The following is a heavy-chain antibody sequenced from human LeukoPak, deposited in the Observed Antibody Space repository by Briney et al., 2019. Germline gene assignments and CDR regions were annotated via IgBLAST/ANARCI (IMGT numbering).Heavy chain of an antibody. CDR2: INPNSGGT. Sequence: GASVKVSCKASGYTFTGYYMHWVRQAPGQGFEWMGWINPNSGGTNYGQKFQGRVTMTRDTSITTAYMELSRLRSDDTAVYYCTRHMNNWAYYFDYWGQGTLVTVSS. D-gene: IGHD1-20*01. CDR3: TRHMNNWAYYFDY. V-gene: IGHV1-2*02. CDR1: GYTFTGYY. J-gene: IGHJ4*02.